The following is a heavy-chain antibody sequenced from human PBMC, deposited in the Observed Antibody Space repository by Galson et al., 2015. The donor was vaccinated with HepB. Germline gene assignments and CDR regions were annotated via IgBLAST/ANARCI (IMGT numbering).Heavy chain of an antibody. CDR1: GDSIGSSGYY. J-gene: IGHJ4*02. CDR2: IYSSGST. V-gene: IGHV4-39*01. D-gene: IGHD3-16*02. CDR3: ARLGLNHDYFWGSYRYHYFDY. Sequence: SETLSLTCTVSGDSIGSSGYYWGWIRQPPGKGLEWIGSIYSSGSTYYNPSLESRGTISGDTSRSQFSLKLTSVTAADTAIYYCARLGLNHDYFWGSYRYHYFDYWGQGALVTVSS.